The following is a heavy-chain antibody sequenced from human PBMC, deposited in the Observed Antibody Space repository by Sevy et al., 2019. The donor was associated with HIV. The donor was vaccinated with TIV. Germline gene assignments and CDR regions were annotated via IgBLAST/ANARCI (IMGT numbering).Heavy chain of an antibody. J-gene: IGHJ4*02. CDR3: GGGLGTGYFDF. CDR1: GFTFSDYY. Sequence: GGSLRLSCAASGFTFSDYYMSWIRQAPGKGLEWISYISGSQYMIYYADSVKGRFTISRDDAKNSLYLQMNSLRPEDSGVYFWGGGLGTGYFDFWGQGTLVTVSS. V-gene: IGHV3-11*01. CDR2: ISGSQYMI. D-gene: IGHD1-26*01.